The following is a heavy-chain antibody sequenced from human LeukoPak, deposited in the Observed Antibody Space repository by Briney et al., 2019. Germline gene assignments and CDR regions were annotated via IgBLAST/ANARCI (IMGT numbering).Heavy chain of an antibody. J-gene: IGHJ3*02. V-gene: IGHV3-48*04. CDR1: GFTFSSYS. CDR3: ARDRITMVRGANLDAFDI. CDR2: ISSSSSTI. Sequence: PGGSLRLSCAASGFTFSSYSMNWVRQAPGKGLEWVSYISSSSSTIYYADSVKGRFTISRDNAKNSLYLQMNSLRAEDTAVYYCARDRITMVRGANLDAFDIWGQGTMVTVSS. D-gene: IGHD3-10*01.